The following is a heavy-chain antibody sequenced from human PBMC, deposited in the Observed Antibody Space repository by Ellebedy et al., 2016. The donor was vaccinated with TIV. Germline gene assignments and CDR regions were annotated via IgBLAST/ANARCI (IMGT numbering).Heavy chain of an antibody. CDR1: GFTFSSYR. V-gene: IGHV3-33*01. Sequence: GGSLRLSCTASGFTFSSYRMHWVRQAPGKGLEWVAVIWYDGSNKYYAESVKGRFTISRDNSKNTLYLQMNSLRAEDTAVYYCARGGWYCSGGSCYHSEYWGQGTPVTVSS. D-gene: IGHD2-15*01. CDR3: ARGGWYCSGGSCYHSEY. J-gene: IGHJ4*02. CDR2: IWYDGSNK.